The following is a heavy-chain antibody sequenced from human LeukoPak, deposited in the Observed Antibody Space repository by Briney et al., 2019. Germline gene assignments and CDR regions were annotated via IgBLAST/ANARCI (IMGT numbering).Heavy chain of an antibody. CDR3: ARDLSGGGLDY. J-gene: IGHJ4*02. Sequence: GGSLRLSCTASGFTFSSYAMHWVRQAPGKGLECVAVISYDGSNEHYADSVEGRFTISRDNSKNTLYLQMNSLRVEDTAVYYCARDLSGGGLDYWGQGTLVTVSS. D-gene: IGHD3-10*01. V-gene: IGHV3-30-3*01. CDR2: ISYDGSNE. CDR1: GFTFSSYA.